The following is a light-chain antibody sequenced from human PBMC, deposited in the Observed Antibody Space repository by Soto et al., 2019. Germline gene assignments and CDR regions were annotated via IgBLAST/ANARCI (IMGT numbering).Light chain of an antibody. CDR2: DAS. J-gene: IGKJ5*01. Sequence: IQMTQSPSSLSASVGDRLTITCQASQDISNYLNWYQQKXGKAPKLLIYDASNLETGVPSRFSGSGSGTDFTFTISSLQPEDIATYYCQQYDNLPYTFGQGTRLEIK. CDR1: QDISNY. V-gene: IGKV1-33*01. CDR3: QQYDNLPYT.